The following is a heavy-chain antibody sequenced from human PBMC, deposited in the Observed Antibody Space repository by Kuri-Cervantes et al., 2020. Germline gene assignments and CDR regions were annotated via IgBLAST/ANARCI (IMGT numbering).Heavy chain of an antibody. CDR2: IYPGDSDT. V-gene: IGHV5-51*01. D-gene: IGHD5-18*01. J-gene: IGHJ4*02. CDR1: GYSFTSYW. Sequence: GGSLRLSCKGSGYSFTSYWIGWVRQMPGKGLEWMGIIYPGDSDTRYSPSFQGQVTISADKSISTAYLQWSSLKASDTAMYYCARHDTAMALNFDYWGQGTLVTVSS. CDR3: ARHDTAMALNFDY.